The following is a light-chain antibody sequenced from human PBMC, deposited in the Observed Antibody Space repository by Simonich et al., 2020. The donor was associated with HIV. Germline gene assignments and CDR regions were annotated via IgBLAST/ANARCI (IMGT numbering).Light chain of an antibody. CDR2: WAS. J-gene: IGKJ1*01. CDR1: QSVLYNSYNKNY. CDR3: QQYYSIPWT. V-gene: IGKV4-1*01. Sequence: DIVMTQSPDSLAVSLGERATINCKSSQSVLYNSYNKNYLAWYQKTPGQPPKLLIDWASTRESGVPDRFSGSGSGTDFTLTISSLQAEDVAVYYCQQYYSIPWTFGQGTKVEIK.